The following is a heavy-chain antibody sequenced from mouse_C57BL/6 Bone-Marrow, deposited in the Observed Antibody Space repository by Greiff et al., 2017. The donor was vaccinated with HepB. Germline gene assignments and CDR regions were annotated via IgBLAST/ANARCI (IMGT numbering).Heavy chain of an antibody. D-gene: IGHD2-4*01. CDR2: NCWDDAK. J-gene: IGHJ2*01. CDR3: ARIEIYYDYPGFDY. V-gene: IGHV8-8*01. CDR1: GFSLSTYGMG. Sequence: QVTLKESGPGILQPSQTLSLTCSFSGFSLSTYGMGVGRIRQPSGKGLEWLAHNCWDDAKYDNPALKSRLTNSKDTSKNQVILKIANVDTADTATYDCARIEIYYDYPGFDYWGQGTTLTVSS.